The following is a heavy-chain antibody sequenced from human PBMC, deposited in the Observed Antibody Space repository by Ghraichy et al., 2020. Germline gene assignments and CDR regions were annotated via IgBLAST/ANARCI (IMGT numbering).Heavy chain of an antibody. J-gene: IGHJ4*02. D-gene: IGHD4-17*01. Sequence: SETLSLTCTVSGGSISSSSYYWGWIRQPPGKGLEWIGSIYYSGSTYYNPSLKSRVTISVDTSKNQFSLKLSSVTAADTAVYYCARLSKTGKLTHMTTVTRGGSIPGYYFDYGGQGTLVTVSS. V-gene: IGHV4-39*01. CDR3: ARLSKTGKLTHMTTVTRGGSIPGYYFDY. CDR1: GGSISSSSYY. CDR2: IYYSGST.